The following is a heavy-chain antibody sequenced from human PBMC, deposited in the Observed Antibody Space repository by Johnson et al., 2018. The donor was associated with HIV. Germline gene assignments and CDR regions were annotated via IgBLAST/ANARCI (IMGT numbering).Heavy chain of an antibody. CDR3: ARGAGIVGATEGAFDI. CDR2: INSDGSST. Sequence: VPLVESGGGVVQPGRSLRLSCAASGFTFSSYAMHWVRQAPGKGLEWVSRINSDGSSTSYADSVKGRFTISRDNSKGTLYLQMDGLRPEDTALYYCARGAGIVGATEGAFDIWGQGTMVTVSS. V-gene: IGHV3-NL1*01. CDR1: GFTFSSYA. J-gene: IGHJ3*02. D-gene: IGHD1-26*01.